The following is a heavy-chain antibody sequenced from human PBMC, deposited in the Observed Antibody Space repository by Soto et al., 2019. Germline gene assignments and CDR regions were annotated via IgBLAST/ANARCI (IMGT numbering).Heavy chain of an antibody. CDR2: IYYSGGT. CDR3: ARTRGQNCNGGNCYFGMDV. CDR1: GGAISSYY. V-gene: IGHV4-59*12. Sequence: ASETLSLSCTVSGGAISSYYWSWIRQPPGKGLEWIGYIYYSGGTNYNPSLKSRVTISVDTSKNQFSLKASDTAMYYCARTRGQNCNGGNCYFGMDVWGQGTTVTVSS. J-gene: IGHJ6*02. D-gene: IGHD2-15*01.